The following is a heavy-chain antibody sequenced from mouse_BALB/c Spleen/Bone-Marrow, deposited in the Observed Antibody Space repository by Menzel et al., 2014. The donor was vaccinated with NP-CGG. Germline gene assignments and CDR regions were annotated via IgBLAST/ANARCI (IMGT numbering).Heavy chain of an antibody. CDR3: APLTGTKYFDV. V-gene: IGHV2-9*02. J-gene: IGHJ1*01. CDR2: IWAGGST. D-gene: IGHD4-1*01. Sequence: QVQLQQSGPGLVAPSQSLSITCTVSGFSLTSYGVHWVRQPPGKGLEWLGVIWAGGSTNYYSALMSRLSISKDNSKSQVFLKRNRLQTDDTAMYYCAPLTGTKYFDVWGAGTTVTVSS. CDR1: GFSLTSYG.